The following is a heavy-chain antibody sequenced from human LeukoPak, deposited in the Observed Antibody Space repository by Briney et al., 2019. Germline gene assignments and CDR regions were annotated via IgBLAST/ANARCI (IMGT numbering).Heavy chain of an antibody. J-gene: IGHJ4*02. CDR1: GRSFTSYY. D-gene: IGHD1-7*01. CDR3: ARALTATTFDY. V-gene: IGHV4-4*09. Sequence: SETLSLTCTVSGRSFTSYYWSWIRQPSGKGLEWIGYIYTSGGSNYNPPLKSRVTISVDTSKNQFSLKLTAVTAADTAVYYCARALTATTFDYWGPGTLVTVSS. CDR2: IYTSGGS.